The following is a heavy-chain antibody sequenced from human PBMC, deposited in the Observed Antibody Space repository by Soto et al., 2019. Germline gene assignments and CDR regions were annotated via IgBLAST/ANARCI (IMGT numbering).Heavy chain of an antibody. D-gene: IGHD6-6*01. Sequence: EVQLVESGGGLVQPGGSLRLSCAASGFTVSSNYMSWVRQAPGKGLEWVSVIYSGGSTYYADSVKGRFTISRDNSKNTLYIQMESLGAGGTGVYFCARDRRTTDGMGGWGQGAPGTVSS. V-gene: IGHV3-66*01. J-gene: IGHJ6*02. CDR3: ARDRRTTDGMGG. CDR2: IYSGGST. CDR1: GFTVSSNY.